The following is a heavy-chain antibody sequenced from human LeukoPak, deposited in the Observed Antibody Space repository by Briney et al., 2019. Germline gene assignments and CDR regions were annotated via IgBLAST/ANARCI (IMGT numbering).Heavy chain of an antibody. CDR2: IGIDSGNT. Sequence: GGSLRLSCGASGFTFSDYSMNWGRQAPGKGLDRIPYIGIDSGNTNYADSVKGRFTISGDKAKNSLYLQMNSLRVEDTAVYYCARDYKYAFDNWGQGTLVTVSS. V-gene: IGHV3-48*01. CDR3: ARDYKYAFDN. CDR1: GFTFSDYS. D-gene: IGHD5-24*01. J-gene: IGHJ4*02.